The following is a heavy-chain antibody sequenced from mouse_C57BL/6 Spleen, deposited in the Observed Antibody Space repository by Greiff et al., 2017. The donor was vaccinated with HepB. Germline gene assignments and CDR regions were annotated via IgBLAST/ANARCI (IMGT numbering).Heavy chain of an antibody. J-gene: IGHJ4*01. D-gene: IGHD1-1*01. V-gene: IGHV2-5*01. Sequence: VQRVESGPGLVQPSQSLSITCTVSGFSLTSYGVHWVRQSPGKGLEWLGVIWRGGSTDYNAAFMSRLSITKDNSKSQVFFKMNSLQADDTAIYYCARSYYYGSSLYAMDYWGQGTSVTVSS. CDR1: GFSLTSYG. CDR3: ARSYYYGSSLYAMDY. CDR2: IWRGGST.